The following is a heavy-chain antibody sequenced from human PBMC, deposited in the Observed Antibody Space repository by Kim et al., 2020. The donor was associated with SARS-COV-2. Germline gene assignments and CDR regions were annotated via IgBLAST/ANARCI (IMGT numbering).Heavy chain of an antibody. D-gene: IGHD6-13*01. V-gene: IGHV3-30*18. J-gene: IGHJ4*02. CDR3: ANEPGIAAAGTVDY. CDR2: ISYDGSNK. Sequence: GGSLRLSCAASGFTFSSYGMHWVRQAPGKGLEWVAVISYDGSNKYYADSVKGRFTISRDNSKNTLYLQMNSLRAEDTAVYYCANEPGIAAAGTVDYWGQGTLVTVSS. CDR1: GFTFSSYG.